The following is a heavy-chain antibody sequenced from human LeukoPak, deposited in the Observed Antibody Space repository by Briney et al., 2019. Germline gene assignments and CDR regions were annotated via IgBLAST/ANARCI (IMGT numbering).Heavy chain of an antibody. CDR1: GFAFSTYG. V-gene: IGHV3-33*01. D-gene: IGHD2-2*01. CDR3: ARAPTVLVGYCSSSSCQADY. J-gene: IGHJ4*02. CDR2: IWYDGSNK. Sequence: AGGSLRLSCAASGFAFSTYGMHWVRQAPGKGLEWVAVIWYDGSNKYYADSVKGRFTISRDNSKNTLYLQMNSLRAEDTAVYYCARAPTVLVGYCSSSSCQADYWGQGTLVTVSS.